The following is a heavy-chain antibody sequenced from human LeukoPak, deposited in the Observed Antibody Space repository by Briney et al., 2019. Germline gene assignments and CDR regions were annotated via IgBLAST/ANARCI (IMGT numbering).Heavy chain of an antibody. Sequence: GGSLRLSCAASGFTFSSYAMSWVRQAPGKGLEWVSAISGSGDSTYYADSVKGRFTIVRDNSKNTLYVLMNSLRAEDTAVYYCAKDLMGAIDYWGQGTLVTVSS. V-gene: IGHV3-23*01. CDR1: GFTFSSYA. CDR3: AKDLMGAIDY. CDR2: ISGSGDST. J-gene: IGHJ4*02. D-gene: IGHD2-8*01.